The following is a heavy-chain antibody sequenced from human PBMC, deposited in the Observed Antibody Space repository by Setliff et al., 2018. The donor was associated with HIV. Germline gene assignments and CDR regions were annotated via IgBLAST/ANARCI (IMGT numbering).Heavy chain of an antibody. Sequence: PSETLSLTCTVSGASIISASHYWTWIRQPAGKGLEYIGHVYASGGTDYNPSLKTRVTISVDTSKNQFSLKLSSVTAADTAVYYCARAFSSSWYRGDWFDPWGQGTLVTVSS. CDR2: VYASGGT. CDR3: ARAFSSSWYRGDWFDP. V-gene: IGHV4-61*09. D-gene: IGHD6-13*01. J-gene: IGHJ5*02. CDR1: GASIISASHY.